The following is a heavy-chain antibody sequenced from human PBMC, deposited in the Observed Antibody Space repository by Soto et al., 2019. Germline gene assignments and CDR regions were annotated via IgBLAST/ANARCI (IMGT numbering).Heavy chain of an antibody. J-gene: IGHJ6*02. Sequence: GGSLRLSCAASGFTFSSYEMNWVRQAPGKGLEWVSYISSSGSTIYYADSVKGRFTISRDNAKNSLYLQMNSLRAEDTAVYYCARDCGYYGSGSYFFYSYGMDVWGQGTTVTV. V-gene: IGHV3-48*03. D-gene: IGHD3-10*01. CDR3: ARDCGYYGSGSYFFYSYGMDV. CDR2: ISSSGSTI. CDR1: GFTFSSYE.